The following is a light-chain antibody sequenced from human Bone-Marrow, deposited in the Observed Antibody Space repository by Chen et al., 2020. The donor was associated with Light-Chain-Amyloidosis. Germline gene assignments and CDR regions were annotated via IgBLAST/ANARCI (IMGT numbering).Light chain of an antibody. Sequence: SYELTQPSSVSVSPGQTARITCSGDDLPTKYAYWYQQKPGQAPVLVIHRDTERPSGISERFSGSSSGTTATLTISGVQAEDEADYHCQSAESSGTYEVIFGGGTKLTVL. CDR2: RDT. CDR3: QSAESSGTYEVI. J-gene: IGLJ2*01. CDR1: DLPTKY. V-gene: IGLV3-25*03.